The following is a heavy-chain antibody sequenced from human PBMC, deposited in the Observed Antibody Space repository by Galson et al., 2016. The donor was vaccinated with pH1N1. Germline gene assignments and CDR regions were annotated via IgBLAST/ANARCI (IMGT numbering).Heavy chain of an antibody. J-gene: IGHJ4*02. D-gene: IGHD2-15*01. CDR3: ASESYRCSGGSCYFDS. CDR1: GYTFASYA. Sequence: SVKVSCKASGYTFASYAINWVRQVPGQGLEWMGWIHTTTGDPSYGQGFTGRFVFSLDTSVTTAYLQISSLKTEDAAVYYCASESYRCSGGSCYFDSWGQGTLVTVSS. V-gene: IGHV7-4-1*02. CDR2: IHTTTGDP.